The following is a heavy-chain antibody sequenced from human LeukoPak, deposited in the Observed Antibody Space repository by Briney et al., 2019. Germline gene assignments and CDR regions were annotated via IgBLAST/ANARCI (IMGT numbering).Heavy chain of an antibody. CDR1: GFSFNIYT. D-gene: IGHD6-19*01. V-gene: IGHV3-23*01. J-gene: IGHJ6*02. Sequence: GGSLRLSCAASGFSFNIYTMSWVRQAPGKELEWVSVITGAADRTYYADSVRGRFIISRDNAKNILSLQMNGLRADDTAVYYCAKLGSNGGWYIGPYYYYYYGMDVWGQGTTVTVSS. CDR2: ITGAADRT. CDR3: AKLGSNGGWYIGPYYYYYYGMDV.